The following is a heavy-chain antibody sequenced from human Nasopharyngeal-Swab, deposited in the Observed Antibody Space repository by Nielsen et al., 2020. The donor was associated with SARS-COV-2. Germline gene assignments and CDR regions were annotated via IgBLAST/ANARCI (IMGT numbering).Heavy chain of an antibody. J-gene: IGHJ4*02. V-gene: IGHV1-69*06. CDR2: IIPIFGTA. Sequence: WGRQAPGQGLEWMGGIIPIFGTANYAQKFQGRVTITADKSTSTAYMELSSLRSEDTAVYYCARDRATNYFDYWGQGTLVTVSS. CDR3: ARDRATNYFDY.